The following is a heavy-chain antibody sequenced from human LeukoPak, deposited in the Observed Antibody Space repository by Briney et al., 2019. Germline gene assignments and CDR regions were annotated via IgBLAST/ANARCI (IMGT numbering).Heavy chain of an antibody. D-gene: IGHD5-18*01. CDR2: ISGSGSKT. V-gene: IGHV3-23*01. J-gene: IGHJ4*02. CDR1: GFAFSSNG. Sequence: PGGSLRLSCAASGFAFSSNGMSWVRQAPGKGLEWVAGISGSGSKTYYADSVKGRFTISRDNSKSTLYLQTNSLRAEDTAVYYCAKLRYSAIDYWGQGTLVTVSS. CDR3: AKLRYSAIDY.